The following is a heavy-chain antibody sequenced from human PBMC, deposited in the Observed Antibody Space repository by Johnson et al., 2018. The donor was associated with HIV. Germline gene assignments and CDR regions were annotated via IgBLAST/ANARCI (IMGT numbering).Heavy chain of an antibody. D-gene: IGHD1-7*01. J-gene: IGHJ3*01. CDR3: AKAPNWNYGDAFDV. Sequence: QMLLVESGGGLVKAGGSLRLSCAASGFIFNDYYMSWIRQAPGKGLELLSYISTSGGTLYYADSVTDRFTISRDSSKDTLYLQMNSLRADDTAVYYCAKAPNWNYGDAFDVWGQGTMLTVSS. CDR1: GFIFNDYY. V-gene: IGHV3-11*01. CDR2: ISTSGGTL.